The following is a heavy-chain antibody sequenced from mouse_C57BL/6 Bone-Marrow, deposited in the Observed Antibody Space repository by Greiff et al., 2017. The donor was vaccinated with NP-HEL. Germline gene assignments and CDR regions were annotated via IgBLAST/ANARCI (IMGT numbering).Heavy chain of an antibody. CDR1: GFNIKNTY. V-gene: IGHV14-3*01. D-gene: IGHD1-1*01. Sequence: EVQRVESVAELVRPGASVKLSCTASGFNIKNTYMHWVKQRPEQGLEWIGRIDPANGNTKYAPKFQGKATITADTSSNTAYLQLSSLTSEDTAIYYGARWAYYGSSKFVFDYWGQGTTLTVSS. CDR2: IDPANGNT. J-gene: IGHJ2*01. CDR3: ARWAYYGSSKFVFDY.